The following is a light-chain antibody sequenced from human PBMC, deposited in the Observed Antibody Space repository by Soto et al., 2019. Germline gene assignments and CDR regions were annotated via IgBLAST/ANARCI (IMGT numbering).Light chain of an antibody. V-gene: IGLV2-14*01. J-gene: IGLJ1*01. CDR1: SSDVGGYNY. Sequence: QSVLTQPASVSGSPGQSITISCTGTSSDVGGYNYVSWYQQHPGKAPKLMIYDVSNRPSGVSNRFSGSKSGNTASLTISGLQAEDDADYYCSSYTSTSTLVFGIGTKLTV. CDR3: SSYTSTSTLV. CDR2: DVS.